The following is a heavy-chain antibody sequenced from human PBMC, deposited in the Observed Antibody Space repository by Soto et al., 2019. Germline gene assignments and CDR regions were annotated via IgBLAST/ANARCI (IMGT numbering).Heavy chain of an antibody. Sequence: ASVKVSCKASGYTFTSYGISWVRQAPGQGLEWMGWISAYNGNTNYAQKLQGRVTMTTDTSTSTAYMELRSLRSDDTAVYYCARDGRYCSGGSCYSITAPVLVFQHWGQGTLVTVSS. V-gene: IGHV1-18*01. D-gene: IGHD2-15*01. CDR3: ARDGRYCSGGSCYSITAPVLVFQH. CDR1: GYTFTSYG. CDR2: ISAYNGNT. J-gene: IGHJ1*01.